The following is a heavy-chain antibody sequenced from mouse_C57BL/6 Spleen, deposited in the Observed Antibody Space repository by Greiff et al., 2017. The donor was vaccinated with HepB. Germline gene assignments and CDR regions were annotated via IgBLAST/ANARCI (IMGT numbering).Heavy chain of an antibody. V-gene: IGHV1-42*01. CDR3: ARNWDSAY. CDR2: INPSTGGT. Sequence: EVHLVESGPELVKPGASVKISCKASGYSFTGYYMNWVKQSPEKSLEWIGEINPSTGGTTYNQKFKAKATLTVDKSSSTAYMQLKSLTSEDSAVYYCARNWDSAYWGQGTLVTVSA. J-gene: IGHJ3*01. CDR1: GYSFTGYY. D-gene: IGHD4-1*01.